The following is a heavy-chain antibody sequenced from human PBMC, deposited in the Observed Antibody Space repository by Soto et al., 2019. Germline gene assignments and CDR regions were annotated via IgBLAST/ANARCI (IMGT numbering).Heavy chain of an antibody. Sequence: NPSETLSLTCTVSGGSISSGGYYWSWIRQHPGKGLEWIGYIYYSGSTYYNPSLKSRVTISVDTSKNQFSLKLSSVTAADTAVYYCARVQGPGAAAGFAVGIHYYYGMDVWGQGTTVTVSS. J-gene: IGHJ6*02. CDR1: GGSISSGGYY. D-gene: IGHD6-13*01. CDR2: IYYSGST. V-gene: IGHV4-31*03. CDR3: ARVQGPGAAAGFAVGIHYYYGMDV.